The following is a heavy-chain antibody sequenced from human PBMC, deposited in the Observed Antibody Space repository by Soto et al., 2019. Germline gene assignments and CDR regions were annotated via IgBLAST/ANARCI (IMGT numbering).Heavy chain of an antibody. CDR1: GFTFSNAW. Sequence: EVQLVESGAGLVKHVGSLRLSCAASGFTFSNAWMSWVRQSPWKGLEWVGRIKSNTDGGTTDYAAPVKGRFTISRDDSKNTLYLQMNSLNTEDTAVYYCTTGLVVVAATLFDYWGQGTLVTVSS. CDR2: IKSNTDGGTT. J-gene: IGHJ4*02. V-gene: IGHV3-15*01. CDR3: TTGLVVVAATLFDY. D-gene: IGHD2-15*01.